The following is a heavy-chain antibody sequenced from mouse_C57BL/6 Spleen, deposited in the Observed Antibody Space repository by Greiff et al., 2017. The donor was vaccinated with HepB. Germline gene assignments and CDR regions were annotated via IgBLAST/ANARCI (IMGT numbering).Heavy chain of an antibody. CDR3: ARTPYPVVALYYAMDY. CDR1: GFSLTSYA. CDR2: IWTGGGT. V-gene: IGHV2-9-1*01. Sequence: VKLVESGPGLVAPSQSLSITCTVSGFSLTSYAISWVRQPPGKGLEWLGVIWTGGGTNYNSALKSRLSISKDNSKSQVFLKMNSLQTDDTARYYCARTPYPVVALYYAMDYWGQGTSVTVSS. D-gene: IGHD1-1*01. J-gene: IGHJ4*01.